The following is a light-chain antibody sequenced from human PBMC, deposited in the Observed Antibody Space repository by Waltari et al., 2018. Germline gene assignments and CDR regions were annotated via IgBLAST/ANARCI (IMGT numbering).Light chain of an antibody. V-gene: IGKV1-39*01. CDR2: AAS. CDR3: QQSYDTPRT. CDR1: QYISTY. Sequence: DFPMTQSPSSLSASVGDRVTITCRASQYISTYLNWYQQKPGKGPKLLIYAASTLQSGVPSRVSGSGSGTDFTFTISSLQLEDFATYYCQQSYDTPRTFGQGTKVEVK. J-gene: IGKJ1*01.